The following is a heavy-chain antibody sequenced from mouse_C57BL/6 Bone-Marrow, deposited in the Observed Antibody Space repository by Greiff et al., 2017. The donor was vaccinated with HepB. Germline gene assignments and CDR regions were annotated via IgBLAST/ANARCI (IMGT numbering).Heavy chain of an antibody. Sequence: EVKVVESGGGLVKPGGCLKLSCAASGFTFSSYAMSWVRQTPEKRLEWVATISDGGSYTYYPDNVKGRFTISRDNAKNNLYLQMSHLKSEDTAMYYCAREDYSNLAWFAYWGQGTLVTVSA. CDR2: ISDGGSYT. J-gene: IGHJ3*01. D-gene: IGHD2-5*01. V-gene: IGHV5-4*01. CDR1: GFTFSSYA. CDR3: AREDYSNLAWFAY.